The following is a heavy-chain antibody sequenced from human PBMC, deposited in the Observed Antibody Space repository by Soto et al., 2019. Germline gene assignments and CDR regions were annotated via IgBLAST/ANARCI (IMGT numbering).Heavy chain of an antibody. D-gene: IGHD1-26*01. CDR3: VRDDKWAFDI. J-gene: IGHJ3*02. Sequence: EALLVESGGGLVQPGRSRRLSCAASGFTFSSYAFNWVRQAPGKGLEWISYISVGSGSIFYADSVKGRFTISRDDAQNSLYLQMNTLRDEDTAIYFCVRDDKWAFDIWGQGTTVIVSS. CDR1: GFTFSSYA. CDR2: ISVGSGSI. V-gene: IGHV3-48*02.